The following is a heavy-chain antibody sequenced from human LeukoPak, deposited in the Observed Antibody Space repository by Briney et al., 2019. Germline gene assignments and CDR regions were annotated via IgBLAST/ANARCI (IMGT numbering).Heavy chain of an antibody. D-gene: IGHD3-3*01. V-gene: IGHV3-23*01. CDR3: AKVRSYDFWSGFYGFFDS. CDR2: ISSGGGST. CDR1: GFTFSSYA. Sequence: GGSLRLSCAASGFTFSSYAMTWVRQAPGKGLEWVSAISSGGGSTYYADSVKGRFAISRVNSKNTLYLQMKSLRAEDSAVYYCAKVRSYDFWSGFYGFFDSSGQRTLVTVSS. J-gene: IGHJ4*01.